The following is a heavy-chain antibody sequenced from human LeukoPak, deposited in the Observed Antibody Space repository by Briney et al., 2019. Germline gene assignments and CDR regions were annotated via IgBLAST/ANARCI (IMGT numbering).Heavy chain of an antibody. J-gene: IGHJ4*02. D-gene: IGHD4-17*01. CDR3: ARGQGTVTTH. CDR1: GGSFSGYY. CDR2: INHSGSA. Sequence: SETLSLTCAVYGGSFSGYYWTWIRQPPGKGLEWIGEINHSGSANYSPSLSSRVTISLDMSENQFSLKLTSVTAADTAVYYCARGQGTVTTHWGQGTLVTVSS. V-gene: IGHV4-34*01.